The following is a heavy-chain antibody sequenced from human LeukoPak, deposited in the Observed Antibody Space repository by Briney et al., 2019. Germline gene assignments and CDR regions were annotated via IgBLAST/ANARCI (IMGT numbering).Heavy chain of an antibody. CDR2: ISTYNGDT. J-gene: IGHJ4*02. CDR3: ARDPSNTSGWYIYFDF. V-gene: IGHV1-18*01. CDR1: GYSFTHYA. Sequence: GASVKVSCKTSGYSFTHYAISWVRQAPGQGLEWMGWISTYNGDTKYAQKLQGRFTMTSDTSTSTVYMELRSLTSDDTAVYYCARDPSNTSGWYIYFDFWGQGTLVTDSS. D-gene: IGHD6-19*01.